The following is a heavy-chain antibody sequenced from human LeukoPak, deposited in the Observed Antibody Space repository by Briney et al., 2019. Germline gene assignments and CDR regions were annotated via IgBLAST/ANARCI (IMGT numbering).Heavy chain of an antibody. Sequence: SETLSLTCTVSGGSITNYYWSWIRQPPGKGLEWIGYIYYSGSTNYNPSLQSRVTISVDTSKNQFSLKLSSVTAADTAVYYCARAGANGIEAAGSLRYWGQGTLVTVSS. J-gene: IGHJ4*02. CDR3: ARAGANGIEAAGSLRY. CDR2: IYYSGST. D-gene: IGHD6-13*01. V-gene: IGHV4-59*01. CDR1: GGSITNYY.